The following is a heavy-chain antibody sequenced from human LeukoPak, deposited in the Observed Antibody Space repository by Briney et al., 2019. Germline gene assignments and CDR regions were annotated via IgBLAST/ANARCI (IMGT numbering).Heavy chain of an antibody. CDR2: IYYSGST. CDR3: ASLGDRYYYYYMDV. Sequence: SGTLSLTCAVSGGSISSSNWWSWVRQPPGKGLEWIGSIYYSGSTYYNPSLKSRVTISVDTSKNQFSLKLSSVTAADTAVYYCASLGDRYYYYYMDVWGKGTTVTVSS. V-gene: IGHV4-4*02. J-gene: IGHJ6*03. CDR1: GGSISSSNW. D-gene: IGHD4-17*01.